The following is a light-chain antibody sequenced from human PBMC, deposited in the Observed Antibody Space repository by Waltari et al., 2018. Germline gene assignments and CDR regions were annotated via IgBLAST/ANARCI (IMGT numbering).Light chain of an antibody. CDR2: WAS. V-gene: IGKV4-1*01. CDR3: QQYYSSPIS. CDR1: RSVFYNSNHKNS. Sequence: EIVMTQSPDSLAVSLGERAAINCKSSRSVFYNSNHKNSLAWYQQKPRHPPKLLINWASSRESGVPDRFSGSGSGTDFTLTISSLQAEDVAVYYCQQYYSSPISFGQGTRLEIK. J-gene: IGKJ5*01.